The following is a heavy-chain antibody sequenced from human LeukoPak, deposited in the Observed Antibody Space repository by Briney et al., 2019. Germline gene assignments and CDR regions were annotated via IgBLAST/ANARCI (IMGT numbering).Heavy chain of an antibody. Sequence: PGGSLRLSCAASGFTFSSYAMHWVRQAPGKGLEWVAVISYDGSNKYYADSVKGRFTISRDNSKNTLYLQMNSLRAEDTAAYYCARGGTVTKEPSFDYWGQGTLVTVSS. V-gene: IGHV3-30-3*01. CDR1: GFTFSSYA. D-gene: IGHD4-17*01. CDR3: ARGGTVTKEPSFDY. J-gene: IGHJ4*02. CDR2: ISYDGSNK.